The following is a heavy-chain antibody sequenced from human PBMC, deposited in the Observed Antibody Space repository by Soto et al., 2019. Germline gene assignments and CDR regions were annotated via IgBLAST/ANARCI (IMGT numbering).Heavy chain of an antibody. D-gene: IGHD5-18*01. J-gene: IGHJ3*02. CDR3: ARRSTGGYSYGPNAFDI. Sequence: QVQLVQSGAEVKKPGSSVKVSCKASGGTFSSYAISWVRQAPGQGLEWMGGIIPIFGTANYAQKFQGRVTITADESTSTAYMELSSLRSEDTAVYYCARRSTGGYSYGPNAFDIWGQGTMGTVSS. CDR2: IIPIFGTA. V-gene: IGHV1-69*01. CDR1: GGTFSSYA.